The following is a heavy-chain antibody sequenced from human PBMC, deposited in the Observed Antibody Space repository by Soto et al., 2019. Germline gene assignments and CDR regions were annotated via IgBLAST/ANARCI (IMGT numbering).Heavy chain of an antibody. CDR1: GFTFSSNW. Sequence: EVQLVESGGGLVQPVGSLRLSCVDSGFTFSSNWMHWVRQAAGKGLVWVSRINRDGTYTSYADSVKGRFTISRDNAKNTLYLQMNSLRADDTAVYYCARPQYLDEDVFPIWGQGTMVTVSS. D-gene: IGHD2-2*01. CDR3: ARPQYLDEDVFPI. V-gene: IGHV3-74*01. J-gene: IGHJ3*02. CDR2: INRDGTYT.